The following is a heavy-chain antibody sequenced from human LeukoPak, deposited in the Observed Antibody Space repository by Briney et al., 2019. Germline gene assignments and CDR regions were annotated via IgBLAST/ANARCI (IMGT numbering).Heavy chain of an antibody. D-gene: IGHD2-15*01. CDR1: GLSIGYKF. CDR3: SRGANRWWVFSRNWGMDV. Sequence: GESLRLSCAASGLSIGYKFGHWVRQPPGKGLEWVAFICWDESTTYYSASVKGRSTFSSDSSKNSLYLQMNSLSTDDTALYYRSRGANRWWVFSRNWGMDVWGQGTTVTVSS. CDR2: ICWDESTT. V-gene: IGHV3-43*01. J-gene: IGHJ6*02.